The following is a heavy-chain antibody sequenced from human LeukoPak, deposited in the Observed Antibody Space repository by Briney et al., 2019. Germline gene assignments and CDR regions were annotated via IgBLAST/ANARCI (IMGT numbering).Heavy chain of an antibody. CDR2: TYQRSKWYS. D-gene: IGHD6-19*01. J-gene: IGHJ4*02. V-gene: IGHV6-1*01. CDR3: ARSPSPYSSGWYFDY. Sequence: SQTLSLTCAISGDSVSINSAAWNWIRQSPSRGLEWLGRTYQRSKWYSDYAVSAKSRITINPDISKNQFSLQLNSVTPEDTAVYYCARSPSPYSSGWYFDYWGQGTLVTVSS. CDR1: GDSVSINSAA.